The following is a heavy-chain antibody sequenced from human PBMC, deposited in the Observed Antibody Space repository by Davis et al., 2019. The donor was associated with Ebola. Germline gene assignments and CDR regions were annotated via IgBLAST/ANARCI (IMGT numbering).Heavy chain of an antibody. CDR1: GFSFRTYD. CDR3: VRPAFGSHYFDY. J-gene: IGHJ4*02. D-gene: IGHD2-2*01. Sequence: PGGSLRLSCAASGFSFRTYDMHLVRQVTGKTLEWVSAIGTAGDTYYPASVKGRFTISRENARNSLYLQMNSLRTEDTAVYYCVRPAFGSHYFDYWGQGILVTVSS. CDR2: IGTAGDT. V-gene: IGHV3-13*01.